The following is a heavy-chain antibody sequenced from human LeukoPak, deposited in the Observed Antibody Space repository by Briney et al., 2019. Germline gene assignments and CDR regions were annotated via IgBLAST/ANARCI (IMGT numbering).Heavy chain of an antibody. CDR1: GFTFSTYA. CDR3: AKPRDCGGPRCNWYFDL. D-gene: IGHD2-21*01. Sequence: GESLRLSCAASGFTFSTYAMTWVRQAPGKGLEWVATITGRSDETNYADSVRGRFTISRDNSKNTVYLQMSSLRAEDTAVYFCAKPRDCGGPRCNWYFDLWGCGTLVSVSS. V-gene: IGHV3-23*01. CDR2: ITGRSDET. J-gene: IGHJ2*01.